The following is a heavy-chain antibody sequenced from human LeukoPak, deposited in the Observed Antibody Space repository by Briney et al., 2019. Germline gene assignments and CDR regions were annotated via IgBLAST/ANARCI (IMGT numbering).Heavy chain of an antibody. D-gene: IGHD2-21*01. CDR2: ISYGGST. V-gene: IGHV4-39*01. CDR3: ARQALWFFDH. J-gene: IGHJ4*02. CDR1: GGSISSNSNY. Sequence: PSETLSLTCTVSGGSISSNSNYWAWTRQPPGRGLEWIGSISYGGSTYYSPSLESRVTISIDTSKNQFSLNLRSVTAADTAVYYCARQALWFFDHWGQGTLVTVSS.